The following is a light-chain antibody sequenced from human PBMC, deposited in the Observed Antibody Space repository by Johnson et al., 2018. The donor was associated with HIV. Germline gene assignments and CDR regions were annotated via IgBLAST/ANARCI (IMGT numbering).Light chain of an antibody. CDR2: ENN. Sequence: QSVLTQPPSVSAAPGQKVTISCSGSSSTIGNNYISWYQLLPGTAPKLLIYENNKRPSGIPDRFSGSKSGTSATLAITGRQHGDEDDYYCETWVGSLTICGVFGTGPKVTVL. J-gene: IGLJ1*01. CDR3: ETWVGSLTICGV. CDR1: SSTIGNNY. V-gene: IGLV1-51*02.